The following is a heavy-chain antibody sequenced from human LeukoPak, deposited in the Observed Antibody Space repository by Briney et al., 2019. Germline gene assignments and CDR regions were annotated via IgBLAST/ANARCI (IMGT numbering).Heavy chain of an antibody. Sequence: GGPLRLSCAASGFIFSHYDMSWVRQAPGKGLEWVSGIITSGAITYYADSVKGRFTISRDNSKNTLYLQMNSLRAEDTALYYCAKIVRRAFDVWGQGTMVTVSS. CDR2: IITSGAIT. V-gene: IGHV3-23*01. D-gene: IGHD6-6*01. CDR3: AKIVRRAFDV. CDR1: GFIFSHYD. J-gene: IGHJ3*01.